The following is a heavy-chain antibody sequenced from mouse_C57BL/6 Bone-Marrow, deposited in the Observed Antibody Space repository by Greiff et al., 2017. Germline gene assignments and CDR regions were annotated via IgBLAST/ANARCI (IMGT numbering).Heavy chain of an antibody. Sequence: EVKLQESGPVLVKPGASVKMSCKASGYTFTDYYMNWVKQSHGKSLEWIGVINPYNGGTSYNQKFKGKATLTVDKSSSTAYMELNSLTSEDSAVYYCANYYGSSSAWFAYWGQGTLVTVSA. CDR2: INPYNGGT. CDR1: GYTFTDYY. CDR3: ANYYGSSSAWFAY. J-gene: IGHJ3*01. D-gene: IGHD1-1*01. V-gene: IGHV1-19*01.